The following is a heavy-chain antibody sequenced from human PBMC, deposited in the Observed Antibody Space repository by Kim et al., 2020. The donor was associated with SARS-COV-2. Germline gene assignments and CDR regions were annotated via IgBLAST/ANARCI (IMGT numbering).Heavy chain of an antibody. V-gene: IGHV3-33*01. CDR2: IWFDGSNK. J-gene: IGHJ4*01. Sequence: GGSLRLSCAASGFTFSSHGMHWVRQAPGKGLERVAVIWFDGSNKFYADSVKGRFTISRDNSKNTLYLQMNSLRAEDTAVYYCARDRNIGSSYFDYWGHGTPLTPSS. CDR3: ARDRNIGSSYFDY. CDR1: GFTFSSHG. D-gene: IGHD1-1*01.